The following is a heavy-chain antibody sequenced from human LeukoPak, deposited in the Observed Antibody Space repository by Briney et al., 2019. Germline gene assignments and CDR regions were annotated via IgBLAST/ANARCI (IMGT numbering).Heavy chain of an antibody. J-gene: IGHJ4*02. CDR2: ISSSSSYI. D-gene: IGHD3-22*01. Sequence: GGSLRLSCAASGFTFSSYSMNWVRQAPGKGLEWVSSISSSSSYIYYADSVKGRFTISRDNAKNSLYLQMNSLRAEDTAVYYCARDIYDSSGSTVYWGQGTLVTVSS. V-gene: IGHV3-21*01. CDR3: ARDIYDSSGSTVY. CDR1: GFTFSSYS.